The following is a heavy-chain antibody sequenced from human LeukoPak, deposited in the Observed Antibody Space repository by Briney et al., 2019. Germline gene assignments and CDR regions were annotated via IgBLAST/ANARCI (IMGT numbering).Heavy chain of an antibody. D-gene: IGHD5-24*01. J-gene: IGHJ3*02. Sequence: ASVNVSCKASGYTFTSYGISWVRQAPGQGLEWMGWISAYNGNTNYAQKLQGRVTMTTDTSTSTAYMELRSLRSEDTAVYYCARIRDGYNDAYDIWGQGTMVTAPS. CDR3: ARIRDGYNDAYDI. CDR2: ISAYNGNT. V-gene: IGHV1-18*01. CDR1: GYTFTSYG.